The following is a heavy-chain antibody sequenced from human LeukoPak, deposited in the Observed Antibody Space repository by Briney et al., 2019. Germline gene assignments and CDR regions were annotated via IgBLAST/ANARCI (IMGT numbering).Heavy chain of an antibody. D-gene: IGHD3-10*01. V-gene: IGHV1-2*02. CDR1: GYTFTGYY. Sequence: ASVKVSCKASGYTFTGYYMHWVRQAPGQGLEWMGWINPNSGGTNYAQKFQGRVTMTRDTSISTAYMELRRLRSDDTAVYYCARGFYGSGSYYKIALGYWGQGTLVTVSS. J-gene: IGHJ4*02. CDR3: ARGFYGSGSYYKIALGY. CDR2: INPNSGGT.